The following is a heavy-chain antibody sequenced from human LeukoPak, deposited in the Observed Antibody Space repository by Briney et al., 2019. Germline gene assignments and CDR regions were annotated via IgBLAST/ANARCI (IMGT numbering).Heavy chain of an antibody. Sequence: PGGSLRLSCPASGLTFSMHSMDWVRQAPGKGREWVSSIGGIGIITYYADSVKGRFTISRDSSKNTVYLQMNSLIAEDTAVYYCAKDMHGYDRPVDNWGRGTQVTVSS. J-gene: IGHJ4*02. D-gene: IGHD5-24*01. V-gene: IGHV3-23*01. CDR2: IGGIGIIT. CDR3: AKDMHGYDRPVDN. CDR1: GLTFSMHS.